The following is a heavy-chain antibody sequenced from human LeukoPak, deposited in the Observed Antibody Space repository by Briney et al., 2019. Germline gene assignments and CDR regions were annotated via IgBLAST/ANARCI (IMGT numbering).Heavy chain of an antibody. CDR2: IYYSGST. CDR3: ARIISARVDF. D-gene: IGHD6-6*01. CDR1: GGSISSYY. J-gene: IGHJ4*02. V-gene: IGHV4-59*12. Sequence: SETLSLTCIVSGGSISSYYWSWIRQPPGKGLEWIGYIYYSGSTNYNPSLKSRVTISVDTSMNQFSLKLNSVTAADTAVYYCARIISARVDFWGQGTLVTVSS.